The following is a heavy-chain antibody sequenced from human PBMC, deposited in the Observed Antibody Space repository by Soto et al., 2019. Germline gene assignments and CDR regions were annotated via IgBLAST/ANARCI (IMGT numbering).Heavy chain of an antibody. D-gene: IGHD1-26*01. Sequence: GGSLRLSCAASGFTFSSYAMSWVRQAPGKGLEWVSAISGSGGSTYYAGSVKGRFTISRDNSKNTLYLQMNSLRAEDTAVYYCAKDPPVASKWELPNFDYWGQGTLVTVSS. CDR3: AKDPPVASKWELPNFDY. CDR2: ISGSGGST. J-gene: IGHJ4*02. V-gene: IGHV3-23*01. CDR1: GFTFSSYA.